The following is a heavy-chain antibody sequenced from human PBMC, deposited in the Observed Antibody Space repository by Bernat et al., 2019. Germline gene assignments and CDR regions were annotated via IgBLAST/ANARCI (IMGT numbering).Heavy chain of an antibody. CDR1: DATFSSFA. Sequence: QVQLVQSGAELKKPGPSLKVPGRPSDATFSSFASSWVRQAPGQGLEWMGGIIPIFGIANYAQKFQGRVTITADKSTSTAYMELSSLRSEDTAVYYCASSLWRVSSGFGYWGQGTLVTVSS. J-gene: IGHJ4*02. CDR3: ASSLWRVSSGFGY. CDR2: IIPIFGIA. D-gene: IGHD3-10*01. V-gene: IGHV1-69*17.